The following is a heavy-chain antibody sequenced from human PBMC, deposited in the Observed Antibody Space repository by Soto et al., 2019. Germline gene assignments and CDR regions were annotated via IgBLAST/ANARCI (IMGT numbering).Heavy chain of an antibody. CDR3: VKCSGLFII. J-gene: IGHJ4*02. D-gene: IGHD3-16*02. V-gene: IGHV3-23*01. CDR1: GFTFGTTD. CDR2: IDGSGGIT. Sequence: QLLQSGGGLVQPGGSLTLSCAASGFTFGTTDMSWVRQAPGEGLEWVSTIDGSGGITYYADSVKGRFTISRDNSRNTVNLQMNSRRGDDTVLYYCVKCSGLFIIGGQGALVTGSS.